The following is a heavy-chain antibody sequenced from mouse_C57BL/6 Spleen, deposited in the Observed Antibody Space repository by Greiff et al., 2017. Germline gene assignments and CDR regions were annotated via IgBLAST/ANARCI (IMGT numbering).Heavy chain of an antibody. J-gene: IGHJ4*01. CDR2: IDPSDSET. V-gene: IGHV1-52*01. Sequence: VQLQQPGAELVRPGSSVKLSCKASGYTFTSYWMHWVKQRPIQGLEWIGNIDPSDSETHYNQKFKDKATLTVDKSSSTAYMQLSSLTSEDSAVYSCARSRDGDYDAMDYWGQGTSVTVSS. D-gene: IGHD2-13*01. CDR1: GYTFTSYW. CDR3: ARSRDGDYDAMDY.